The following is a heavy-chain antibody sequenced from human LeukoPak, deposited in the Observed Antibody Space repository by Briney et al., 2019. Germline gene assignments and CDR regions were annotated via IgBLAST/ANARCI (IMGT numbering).Heavy chain of an antibody. J-gene: IGHJ4*02. CDR1: GCSISSYY. CDR3: ARDSKWLAPDY. D-gene: IGHD6-19*01. V-gene: IGHV4-59*01. Sequence: SETLSLTCTVSGCSISSYYWSWIWQPPGKGLEWIGYIYYSGSTNYNPSLKSRVTVSVDTSKNQFSLKLSSVTAADTAVYYCARDSKWLAPDYWGQGTLVTVSS. CDR2: IYYSGST.